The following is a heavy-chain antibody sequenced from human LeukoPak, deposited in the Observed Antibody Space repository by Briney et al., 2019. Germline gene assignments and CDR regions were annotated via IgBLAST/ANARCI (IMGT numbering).Heavy chain of an antibody. Sequence: GASVKVSCKASGYTFTGYYMLWVRQAPGQGLEWMGWINPNSGGTNYAQKFQGRVTMTRDTSISTAYMELSRLRSDDTAVYYCARDLGPITIFGVVPYWFDPWGQGTLVTVSS. J-gene: IGHJ5*02. CDR2: INPNSGGT. CDR3: ARDLGPITIFGVVPYWFDP. V-gene: IGHV1-2*02. D-gene: IGHD3-3*01. CDR1: GYTFTGYY.